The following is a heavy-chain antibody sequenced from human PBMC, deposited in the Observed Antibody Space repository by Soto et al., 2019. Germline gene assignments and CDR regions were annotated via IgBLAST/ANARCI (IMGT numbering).Heavy chain of an antibody. CDR2: IKGKADGGTT. CDR1: GFIFSNAW. J-gene: IGHJ4*01. D-gene: IGHD2-2*01. Sequence: GGSLRLSCAASGFIFSNAWINWVRQAPWKGLEWVGRIKGKADGGTTDFAAPVKGRFATSRDDSKNMMYMEMSSLRTEDTAVYYCTTDSYINMPIVLFDYWGHGTLVTVSS. V-gene: IGHV3-15*07. CDR3: TTDSYINMPIVLFDY.